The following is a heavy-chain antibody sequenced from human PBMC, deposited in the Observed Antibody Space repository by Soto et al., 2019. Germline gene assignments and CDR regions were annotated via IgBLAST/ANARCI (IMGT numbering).Heavy chain of an antibody. D-gene: IGHD3-22*01. V-gene: IGHV1-18*01. Sequence: ASVQVSCTASGYTFTSYGISWVRQAPGQGLEWMGWISAYNGNTKYAQKFQGRVTITRDTSASTAYMELSSLRSEDTAVYYCARVLFYYDSSGYPTSYYYGMDVWGQGTTVTVS. CDR1: GYTFTSYG. J-gene: IGHJ6*02. CDR2: ISAYNGNT. CDR3: ARVLFYYDSSGYPTSYYYGMDV.